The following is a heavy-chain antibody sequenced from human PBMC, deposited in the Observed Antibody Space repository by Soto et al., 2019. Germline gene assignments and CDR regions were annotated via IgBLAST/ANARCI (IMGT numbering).Heavy chain of an antibody. J-gene: IGHJ6*02. CDR3: ARLTGYSSPPYYYYYGMDV. V-gene: IGHV5-51*01. CDR1: GGRVSLSR. CDR2: IYPGDSDT. Sequence: KISCKRSGGRVSLSRIGWVRQMTGKGLEWMGIIYPGDSDTRYSPSFQGQVTISADKSISTAYLQWSSLKASDTAMYYCARLTGYSSPPYYYYYGMDVWGQGTTVTVSS. D-gene: IGHD6-13*01.